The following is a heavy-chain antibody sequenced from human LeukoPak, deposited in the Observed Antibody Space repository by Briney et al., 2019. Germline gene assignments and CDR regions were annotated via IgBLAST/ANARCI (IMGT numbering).Heavy chain of an antibody. Sequence: PSETLSLTCAVYGDSLSAYFCGWIRQPPGKGLGWVGAINLPGTTNYNPSRKSRVTTSVDTSTNHFALNLNTVPAADAAVYYCARSRVRRFYASGAQDAFDIWGQGTMVTVSS. CDR2: INLPGTT. CDR1: GDSLSAYF. V-gene: IGHV4-34*01. CDR3: ARSRVRRFYASGAQDAFDI. D-gene: IGHD3-10*01. J-gene: IGHJ3*02.